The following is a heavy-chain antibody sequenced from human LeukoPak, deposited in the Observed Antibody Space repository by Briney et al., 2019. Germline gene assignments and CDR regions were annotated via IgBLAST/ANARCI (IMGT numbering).Heavy chain of an antibody. Sequence: PGGSLRLSCAASGFTFSSYWMSWVRQAPGKGLEGVANIKQDGSEKYYVDSVKGRFTISRDNAKNSLYLQMNSLRAEDTAVYYCARDRGYSYGSIDYWGQGTLVTVSS. CDR3: ARDRGYSYGSIDY. D-gene: IGHD5-18*01. V-gene: IGHV3-7*01. CDR2: IKQDGSEK. CDR1: GFTFSSYW. J-gene: IGHJ4*02.